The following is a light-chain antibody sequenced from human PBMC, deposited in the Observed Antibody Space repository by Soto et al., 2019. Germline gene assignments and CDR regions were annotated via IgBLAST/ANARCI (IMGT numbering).Light chain of an antibody. J-gene: IGLJ1*01. CDR1: SSDVGSYNR. CDR2: DVS. Sequence: QSALTQPPSVSGSPGQAVTISCSGTSSDVGSYNRVSCYQQPPGTAPKLMLYDVSNRPSGVSDRFSGSKSGNTASLTISGLQAEDEADYYCSSFTSSSTYVFGTGTKVTVL. CDR3: SSFTSSSTYV. V-gene: IGLV2-18*02.